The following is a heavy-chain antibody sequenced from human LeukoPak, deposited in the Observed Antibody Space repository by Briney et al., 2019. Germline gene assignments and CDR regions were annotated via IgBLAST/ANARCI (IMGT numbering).Heavy chain of an antibody. CDR3: AKGGHHFNPFFY. D-gene: IGHD3-3*01. Sequence: GGSLRLSWAASGFTFSSSPMGWVRQAPEKGLEWVSSIHAGGSDPFYGDSVQGRFTISRDNSKNTLSLQLNSLRVEDTAVYFCAKGGHHFNPFFYCGQGTLVTVSS. CDR1: GFTFSSSP. CDR2: IHAGGSDP. J-gene: IGHJ4*02. V-gene: IGHV3-23*01.